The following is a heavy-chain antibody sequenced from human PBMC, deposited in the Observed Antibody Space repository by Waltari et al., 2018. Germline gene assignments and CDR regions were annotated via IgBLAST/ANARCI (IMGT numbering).Heavy chain of an antibody. CDR3: ARDLGRIKLLSSFDY. Sequence: QVQLVESGGGVVQPGTSLRLSCEVSGISFISYPMPWVRQAPGKGLEWVAGISHDTSDKHYTDSVKGRFTISRDNSKNTLYLQMNSLGIEDTGVYYCARDLGRIKLLSSFDYWGQGTLVTVSA. D-gene: IGHD2-8*02. J-gene: IGHJ4*02. CDR1: GISFISYP. V-gene: IGHV3-30*03. CDR2: ISHDTSDK.